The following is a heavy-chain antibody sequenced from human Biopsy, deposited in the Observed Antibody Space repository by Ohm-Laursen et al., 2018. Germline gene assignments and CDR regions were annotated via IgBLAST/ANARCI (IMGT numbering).Heavy chain of an antibody. CDR3: ARDSRRTAREGGMGV. CDR2: ISETSSHI. Sequence: SLRLSCSASGFTFSSCSMNWVRQAPGKGLEWISYISETSSHIYDADSVKGRFTVARDNAKSSLYLQLNSLRAEDTAVYYCARDSRRTAREGGMGVWGQGTTVTVSS. D-gene: IGHD6-6*01. J-gene: IGHJ6*02. CDR1: GFTFSSCS. V-gene: IGHV3-21*01.